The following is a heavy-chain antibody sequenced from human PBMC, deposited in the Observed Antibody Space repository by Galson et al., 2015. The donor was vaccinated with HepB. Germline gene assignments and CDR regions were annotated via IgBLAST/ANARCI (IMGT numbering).Heavy chain of an antibody. CDR3: ATGQRYSNN. CDR1: GLTFSSSA. V-gene: IGHV1-58*01. J-gene: IGHJ4*02. D-gene: IGHD6-13*01. Sequence: SVKVSCKASGLTFSSSAVQWVRQARGQRLEWIGWIIVGSANTNYAQKFQERVTITRDMSTSTTYMELSSLTSEDTAVYYCATGQRYSNNWGQGTQVTVPS. CDR2: IIVGSANT.